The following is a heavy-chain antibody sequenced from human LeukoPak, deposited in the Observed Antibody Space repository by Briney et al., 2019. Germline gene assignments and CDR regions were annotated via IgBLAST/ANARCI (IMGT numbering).Heavy chain of an antibody. CDR3: AKGSSKGGWFYYYYMDV. V-gene: IGHV3-30*18. CDR1: GFTFSSYG. CDR2: ISYDGSNK. D-gene: IGHD2-2*01. J-gene: IGHJ6*03. Sequence: GGTLRLSCAASGFTFSSYGMSWVRQAPGKGLEWVAVISYDGSNKYYADSVKGRFTISRDNSKNTLYLQMNSLRAEDTAVYYCAKGSSKGGWFYYYYMDVWGKGTTVTISS.